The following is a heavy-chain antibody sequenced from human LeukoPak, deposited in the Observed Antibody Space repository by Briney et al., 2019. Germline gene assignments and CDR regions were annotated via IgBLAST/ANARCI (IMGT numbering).Heavy chain of an antibody. V-gene: IGHV4-39*01. J-gene: IGHJ4*02. D-gene: IGHD3-22*01. CDR2: IYYSGST. CDR1: GGSISSSSYY. Sequence: SETLSLTCTVSGGSISSSSYYWGWIRQPPGKGLEWIGSIYYSGSTYYNPSLKSRVTISVDTSKNQFSLKLSSVTAADTAVYYCARWPDDSSGYYYVGPLTFDYWGQGTLVTVSS. CDR3: ARWPDDSSGYYYVGPLTFDY.